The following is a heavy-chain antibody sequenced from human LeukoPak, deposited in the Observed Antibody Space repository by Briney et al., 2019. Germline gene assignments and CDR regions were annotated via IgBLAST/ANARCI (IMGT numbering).Heavy chain of an antibody. D-gene: IGHD3-22*01. Sequence: SETLSLTCAVPRESFSGYYWSWIRQPPGKGLEWIAHIHHSGSTNYNPSLKSRVTISVETTKNQFCLKQSSVTAADAAVYCCAREGDSSVYYGYWGQGTLLIVSS. CDR1: RESFSGYY. V-gene: IGHV4-34*01. J-gene: IGHJ4*02. CDR2: IHHSGST. CDR3: AREGDSSVYYGY.